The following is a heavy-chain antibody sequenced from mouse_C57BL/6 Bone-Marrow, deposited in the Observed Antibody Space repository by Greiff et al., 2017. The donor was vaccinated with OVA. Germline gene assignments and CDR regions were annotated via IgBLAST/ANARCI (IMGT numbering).Heavy chain of an antibody. D-gene: IGHD1-1*01. CDR3: TTRVPITTVVDYFDY. Sequence: EVQLQQSGAELVKPGASVKLSCTASGFNIKDYYMHWVKQRTEQGMEWIGRIDPEDGDTEYASKFQGKATITADTSSNTAYLQLSSMTTEDTAVYYCTTRVPITTVVDYFDYWGQGTTLTVSS. J-gene: IGHJ2*01. V-gene: IGHV14-1*01. CDR1: GFNIKDYY. CDR2: IDPEDGDT.